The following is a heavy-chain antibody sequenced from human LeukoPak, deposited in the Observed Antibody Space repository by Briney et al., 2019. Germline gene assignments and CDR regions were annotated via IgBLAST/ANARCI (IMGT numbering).Heavy chain of an antibody. Sequence: SETLSLTCAVYGGSFSGYYWSWIRQPPGKGLEWIGEINHSGSTNYNPSLKSRVTISVDTSKNQFSLKLSSVTAADTAVYYCARGRYLPLYFDYWGQGTLVTVS. CDR1: GGSFSGYY. V-gene: IGHV4-34*01. CDR2: INHSGST. CDR3: ARGRYLPLYFDY. J-gene: IGHJ4*02. D-gene: IGHD3-16*02.